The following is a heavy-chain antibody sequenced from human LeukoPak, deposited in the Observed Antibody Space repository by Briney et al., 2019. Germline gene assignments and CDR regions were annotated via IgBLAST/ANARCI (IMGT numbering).Heavy chain of an antibody. J-gene: IGHJ4*02. D-gene: IGHD6-13*01. CDR1: GGPFSGYY. Sequence: SETLSLTCAVYGGPFSGYYWSWIRQPPGKGLEWIGEINHSGSTNYNPSLKSRVTISVDTSKNQFSLKLSSVSAADTAVYYCARRSGSWYRHFDYWGQGTLVTVSS. V-gene: IGHV4-34*01. CDR2: INHSGST. CDR3: ARRSGSWYRHFDY.